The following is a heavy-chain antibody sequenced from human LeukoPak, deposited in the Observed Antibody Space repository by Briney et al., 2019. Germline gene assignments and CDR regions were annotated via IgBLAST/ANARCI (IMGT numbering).Heavy chain of an antibody. D-gene: IGHD3-22*01. J-gene: IGHJ5*02. CDR3: AKDRAGSHPYDTSGLTPSDH. Sequence: GGSLRLSCAASGFTFSSYGMHWVRQAPGKGLEWVAVISYDGSNKYYADSVKGRFTISRDNSKNTLYLQMTSLRAEDTAVYYCAKDRAGSHPYDTSGLTPSDHWGQGTLVTVSS. V-gene: IGHV3-30*18. CDR1: GFTFSSYG. CDR2: ISYDGSNK.